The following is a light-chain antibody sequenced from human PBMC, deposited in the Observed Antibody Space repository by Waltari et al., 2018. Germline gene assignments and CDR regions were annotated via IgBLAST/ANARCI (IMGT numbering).Light chain of an antibody. CDR1: SSDIGGYNY. CDR3: SSYTSSGTPWV. V-gene: IGLV2-14*03. Sequence: QSALTQPASVSGSPGQSITISCTGTSSDIGGYNYVSWYQEHPGRAPKLMIFDVSDRPSGGSKRFSGSKSGNTASLTISGLQADDEADYYCSSYTSSGTPWVFGGGTKLTVL. CDR2: DVS. J-gene: IGLJ3*02.